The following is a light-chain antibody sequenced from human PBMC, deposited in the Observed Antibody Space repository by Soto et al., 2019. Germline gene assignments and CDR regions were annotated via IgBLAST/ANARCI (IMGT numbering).Light chain of an antibody. CDR1: QSIASSY. J-gene: IGKJ2*02. V-gene: IGKV3-20*01. CDR2: AAS. CDR3: QQYGTSRGT. Sequence: DILLTQSPGTLSLSPGDRATLSRRASQSIASSYLAWYQQKPGQAPRLLIYAASSRATGIPDRFSGSGSGTDFTLTISRLEPEDFAVYYCQQYGTSRGTFGQGTKLDI.